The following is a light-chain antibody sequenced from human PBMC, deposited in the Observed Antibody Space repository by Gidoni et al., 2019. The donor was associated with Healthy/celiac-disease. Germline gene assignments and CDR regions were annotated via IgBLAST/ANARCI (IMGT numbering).Light chain of an antibody. CDR2: SNN. Sequence: HSVLTPPPSASGTPVQRVTLPCSGSSSNIGSNYVYWYQPPPGTAPKLRIYSNNQRPSGVPYRFAGSKSGTSASLGISGRRSEEEADYYCAAWDDSLSGPVFGGGTKLTVL. CDR3: AAWDDSLSGPV. CDR1: SSNIGSNY. J-gene: IGLJ3*02. V-gene: IGLV1-47*02.